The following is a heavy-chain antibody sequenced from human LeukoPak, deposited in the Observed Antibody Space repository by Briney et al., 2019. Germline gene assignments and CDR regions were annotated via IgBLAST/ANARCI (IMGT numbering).Heavy chain of an antibody. CDR3: ARGRVLRYFDWLSHGAPSTYYFDY. J-gene: IGHJ4*02. CDR2: MNPNSGNT. CDR1: GYTFTSYD. D-gene: IGHD3-9*01. Sequence: GASVKVSCKASGYTFTSYDINWVRQATGQGLEWMGWMNPNSGNTGYAQKFQGRVTITRNTSISTAYMELSSLRSEDTAVYYCARGRVLRYFDWLSHGAPSTYYFDYWGQGTLVTVSS. V-gene: IGHV1-8*03.